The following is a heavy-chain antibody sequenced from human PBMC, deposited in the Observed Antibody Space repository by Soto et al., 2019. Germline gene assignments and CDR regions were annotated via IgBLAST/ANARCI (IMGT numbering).Heavy chain of an antibody. D-gene: IGHD3-3*01. CDR2: IIPIFGTA. V-gene: IGHV1-69*06. CDR3: ATKRITIFGVVIPDFDY. J-gene: IGHJ4*02. Sequence: SVKVSCKASGGTFSSYAISWVRQAPGQGLEWMGGIIPIFGTANYAQKFQGRVTITADKSTSTAYMELSSLRSEDTAVYYCATKRITIFGVVIPDFDYWGQGTLVTSPQ. CDR1: GGTFSSYA.